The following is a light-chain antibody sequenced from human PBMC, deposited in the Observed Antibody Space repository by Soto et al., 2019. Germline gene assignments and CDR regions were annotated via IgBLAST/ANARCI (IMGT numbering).Light chain of an antibody. CDR2: DAS. CDR1: QSVSAW. Sequence: DIQMTQSPSTLSASVGDSVTISCRASQSVSAWLAWYQQKPGKAPKLLISDASSLKSGVPSRFSGSGYGTEFTLTISSLQPEDFATYYCQQYSSYSLTFGGGTKVEIK. J-gene: IGKJ4*01. CDR3: QQYSSYSLT. V-gene: IGKV1-5*01.